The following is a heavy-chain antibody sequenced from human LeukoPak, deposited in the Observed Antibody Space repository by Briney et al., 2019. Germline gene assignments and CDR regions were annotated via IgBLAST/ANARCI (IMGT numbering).Heavy chain of an antibody. V-gene: IGHV4-39*01. Sequence: SETLSLTCTVSGGSISSSGYYWGWIRQPPGKWLERIASIYYSGSTYCNPSLKSRVTISVDTSNHQLSLKLSSLPAADTAVYYCARHEYSGSYYGLSWFDPWGQGTLVTVSS. CDR3: ARHEYSGSYYGLSWFDP. J-gene: IGHJ5*02. CDR2: IYYSGST. CDR1: GGSISSSGYY. D-gene: IGHD1-26*01.